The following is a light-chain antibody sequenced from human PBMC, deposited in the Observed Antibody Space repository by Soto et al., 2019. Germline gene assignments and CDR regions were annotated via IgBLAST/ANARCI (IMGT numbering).Light chain of an antibody. CDR3: QQFNSYPQT. Sequence: ALQLTQSPSSLSASVGDRVTITCRASQGISSALAWYQQKPGKAPKLLIYDASSLESGVPSRFRGSGSGTDFPLTSSSLQPEDLATCYCQQFNSYPQTFGQGTKLEIK. J-gene: IGKJ2*01. CDR1: QGISSA. V-gene: IGKV1-13*02. CDR2: DAS.